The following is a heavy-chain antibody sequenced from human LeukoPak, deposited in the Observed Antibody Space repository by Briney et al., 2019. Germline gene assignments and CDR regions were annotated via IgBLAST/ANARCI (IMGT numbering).Heavy chain of an antibody. CDR2: INPNSGGT. Sequence: ASVKVSCKASGYTFTGYYMHWVRQAPGQGLEWMGWINPNSGGTNYAQKFQGRVTMTRDTSISTAYTELSRLRSDDTAVYYRARDPKPPAMVDYWGQGTLVTVSS. CDR3: ARDPKPPAMVDY. J-gene: IGHJ4*02. D-gene: IGHD5-18*01. V-gene: IGHV1-2*02. CDR1: GYTFTGYY.